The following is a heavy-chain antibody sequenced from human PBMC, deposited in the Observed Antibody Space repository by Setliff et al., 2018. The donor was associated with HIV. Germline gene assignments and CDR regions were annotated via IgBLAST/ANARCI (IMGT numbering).Heavy chain of an antibody. D-gene: IGHD6-13*01. CDR1: AQLISSGNY. V-gene: IGHV4-38-2*01. Sequence: SETLSLTCAIPAQLISSGNYWGWIRQPPGKRLEWLGSIYDSGSTSYNPSLSSRLTISVDTSKNQVSLRLRSVTAADTAVYYCARHRDPPGSRWIYYYYYMDLWGEGTTVTVSS. CDR3: ARHRDPPGSRWIYYYYYMDL. CDR2: IYDSGST. J-gene: IGHJ6*03.